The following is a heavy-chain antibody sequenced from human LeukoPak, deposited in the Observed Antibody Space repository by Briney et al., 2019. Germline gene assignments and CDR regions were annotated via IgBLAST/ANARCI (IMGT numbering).Heavy chain of an antibody. CDR2: IIPIFGTA. J-gene: IGHJ6*03. D-gene: IGHD3-9*01. Sequence: SVKVSCKASGGTFSSYAISWVRQAPGQGLEWMGGIIPIFGTANYAQKFQGRVTITADKSTSTAYMELSSLRSADTAVYYCARTLTGYYSGSDRYYYYMDVWGKGTTVTISS. CDR3: ARTLTGYYSGSDRYYYYMDV. CDR1: GGTFSSYA. V-gene: IGHV1-69*06.